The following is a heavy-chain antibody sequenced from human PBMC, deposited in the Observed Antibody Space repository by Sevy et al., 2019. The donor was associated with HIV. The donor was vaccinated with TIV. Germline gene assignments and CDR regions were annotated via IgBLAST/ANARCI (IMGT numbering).Heavy chain of an antibody. CDR1: GFTFSSYA. Sequence: GGSLRLTCAASGFTFSSYAMHWVRQAPGKGLEWVAVISYDGSNKYYADSVKGRFTISRDNSKNTLYLQMNSLRAEDTAVYYCAREAASLLWFGDFFSGFDPWVQGTLVTVSS. V-gene: IGHV3-30*04. CDR3: AREAASLLWFGDFFSGFDP. CDR2: ISYDGSNK. D-gene: IGHD3-10*01. J-gene: IGHJ5*02.